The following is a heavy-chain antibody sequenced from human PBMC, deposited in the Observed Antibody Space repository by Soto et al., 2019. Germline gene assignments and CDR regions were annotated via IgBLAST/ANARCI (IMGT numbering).Heavy chain of an antibody. CDR3: ARAPVIAAAAGWSDP. Sequence: QVQLVQSGAEVKKPGASVKVSCKASGYTFTSYGISWVRQAPGQGLEWMGWISANNGNTNYAQKLQGRVTRTADTSTSTAYMELRSLRSDDTAVYYCARAPVIAAAAGWSDPWGQGNLVTVSS. V-gene: IGHV1-18*04. J-gene: IGHJ5*02. CDR2: ISANNGNT. CDR1: GYTFTSYG. D-gene: IGHD6-13*01.